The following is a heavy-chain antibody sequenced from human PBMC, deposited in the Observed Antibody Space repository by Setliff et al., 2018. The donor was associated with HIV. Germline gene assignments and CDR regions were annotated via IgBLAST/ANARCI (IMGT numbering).Heavy chain of an antibody. CDR1: GHTFINYY. CDR2: IYSGGGST. J-gene: IGHJ3*02. V-gene: IGHV1-46*01. CDR3: ARSIYKWGAFDI. D-gene: IGHD1-1*01. Sequence: ASVKVSCKAPGHTFINYYIHWVRQAPGPGLEWMGIIYSGGGSTNYAQKFQGRITMTSDTSTSTVYMELSSLRSEDSAVYYCARSIYKWGAFDIWGQGTMVTVSS.